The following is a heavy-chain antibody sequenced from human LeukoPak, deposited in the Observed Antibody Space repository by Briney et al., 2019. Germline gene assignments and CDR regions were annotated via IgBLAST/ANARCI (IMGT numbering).Heavy chain of an antibody. V-gene: IGHV3-7*01. J-gene: IGHJ4*02. CDR2: IKQDGSDY. CDR3: AREQTPVIHYYFDS. CDR1: GFTFSSYW. D-gene: IGHD3-16*02. Sequence: GGSLRPSCAASGFTFSSYWMSWVRQAPGKGLEWVANIKQDGSDYYYVDSVKGRFTISRDNAKNSLYLQMNSLRAEDTAVYYCAREQTPVIHYYFDSWGQGTLVTVSS.